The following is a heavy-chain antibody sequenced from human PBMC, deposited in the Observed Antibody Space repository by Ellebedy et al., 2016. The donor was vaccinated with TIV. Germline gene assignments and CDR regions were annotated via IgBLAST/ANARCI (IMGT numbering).Heavy chain of an antibody. Sequence: PGGSLRLSCAASGFTFSSRAMNWVRQAPGKGLEWVSGISDGGGSTDYADSVKGRFTISRDNSRNTLYLQMDSLRVEDTAVYYCAKAPPTESGLLDYWGQGVLVTVSS. CDR2: ISDGGGST. J-gene: IGHJ4*02. CDR3: AKAPPTESGLLDY. CDR1: GFTFSSRA. V-gene: IGHV3-23*01. D-gene: IGHD2-21*01.